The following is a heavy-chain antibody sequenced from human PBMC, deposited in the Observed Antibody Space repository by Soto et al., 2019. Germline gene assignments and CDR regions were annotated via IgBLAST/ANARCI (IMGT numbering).Heavy chain of an antibody. J-gene: IGHJ6*02. Sequence: SVKVSCKASGGTFSSYAISWVRQAPGQGLEWIGGIIPIFGTANYAQKFQGRVTITADKSTSTAYMELSSLRSEDTAVYYRARDLMSLGYCSSTSCYGGMDVWGQGTTVTVSS. V-gene: IGHV1-69*06. CDR1: GGTFSSYA. CDR2: IIPIFGTA. CDR3: ARDLMSLGYCSSTSCYGGMDV. D-gene: IGHD2-2*01.